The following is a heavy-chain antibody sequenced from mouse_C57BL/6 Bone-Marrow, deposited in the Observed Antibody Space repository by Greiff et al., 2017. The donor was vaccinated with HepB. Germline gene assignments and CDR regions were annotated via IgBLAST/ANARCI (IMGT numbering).Heavy chain of an antibody. CDR3: ASGREYGNYVGGDY. Sequence: QVQLQQSGAELVRPGASVKMSCKASGYTFTSYNMHWVKQTPRQGLEWIGAIYPGNGDTSYNQKFKGKATLTVDKSSSTAYMQLSSLTSEDSAVYFCASGREYGNYVGGDYWGQGTTLTVSS. J-gene: IGHJ2*01. CDR1: GYTFTSYN. CDR2: IYPGNGDT. V-gene: IGHV1-12*01. D-gene: IGHD2-10*02.